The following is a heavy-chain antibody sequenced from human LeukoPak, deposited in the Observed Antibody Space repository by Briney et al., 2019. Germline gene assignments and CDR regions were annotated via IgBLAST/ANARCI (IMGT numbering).Heavy chain of an antibody. CDR2: ISWNSGSI. CDR1: GFTVSSSY. Sequence: GGSLRLSCAASGFTVSSSYMSWVRQAPGQGLEWVSGISWNSGSIGYADSVKGRFTISRDTATNSLYLQMNSLRAEDMALYYCAKAITIFGVVIIDAFDIWGQGTMVTVSS. CDR3: AKAITIFGVVIIDAFDI. V-gene: IGHV3-9*03. J-gene: IGHJ3*02. D-gene: IGHD3-3*01.